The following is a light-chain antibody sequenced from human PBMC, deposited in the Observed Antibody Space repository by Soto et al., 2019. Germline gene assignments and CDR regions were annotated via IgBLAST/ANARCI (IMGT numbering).Light chain of an antibody. CDR1: SSDVGGYNY. J-gene: IGLJ2*01. CDR3: NSYRSGSTLV. CDR2: EVS. V-gene: IGLV2-14*01. Sequence: QSALTQPASVSGSPGQSITVYCNGTSSDVGGYNYVSWYQQHPGKAPKLLIYEVSNRPSGVSNRFSGSKSGNTASLTISGIQAEDEADYYWNSYRSGSTLVFGRGSQVTVL.